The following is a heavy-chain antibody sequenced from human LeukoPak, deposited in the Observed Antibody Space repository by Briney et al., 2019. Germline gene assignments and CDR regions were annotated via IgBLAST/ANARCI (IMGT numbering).Heavy chain of an antibody. Sequence: SETLSLTCTVSGGSISSSSYYWGWIRQPPGKGLEWIGSIYYSGSTYYNPSLKSRVTISVDTSKNQFSLKLSSVTAADTAVYYCARGILLWFGESQYYFDYWGQGTLVTVSS. CDR2: IYYSGST. CDR3: ARGILLWFGESQYYFDY. J-gene: IGHJ4*02. D-gene: IGHD3-10*01. CDR1: GGSISSSSYY. V-gene: IGHV4-39*07.